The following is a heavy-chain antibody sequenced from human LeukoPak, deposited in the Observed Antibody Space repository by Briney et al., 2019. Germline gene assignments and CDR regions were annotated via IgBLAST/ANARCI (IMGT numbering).Heavy chain of an antibody. CDR2: IGTAGKT. CDR1: GFTFDDYA. D-gene: IGHD3-10*01. V-gene: IGHV3-13*01. Sequence: PGGSLRLSCAASGFTFDDYAMHWVRQAPGKGLEWVSAIGTAGKTYYADSVKGRFTISRENAKNSFYLQLNSLRVGDTAVYYCAREGSGEFADIWGQGTMVTVSS. J-gene: IGHJ3*02. CDR3: AREGSGEFADI.